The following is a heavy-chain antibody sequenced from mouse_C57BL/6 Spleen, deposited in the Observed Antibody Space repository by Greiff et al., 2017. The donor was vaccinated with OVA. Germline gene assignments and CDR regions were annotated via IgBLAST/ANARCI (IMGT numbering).Heavy chain of an antibody. CDR2: IYPRSGNT. D-gene: IGHD1-1*01. Sequence: VKLMESGAELARPGASVKLSCKASGYTFTSYGISWVKQRTGQGLEWIGEIYPRSGNTYYNEKFKGKATLTADKSSSTAYMELRSLTSEDSAVYFCARLHYYGSSSYAMDYWGLGTSVTVSS. J-gene: IGHJ4*01. V-gene: IGHV1-81*01. CDR3: ARLHYYGSSSYAMDY. CDR1: GYTFTSYG.